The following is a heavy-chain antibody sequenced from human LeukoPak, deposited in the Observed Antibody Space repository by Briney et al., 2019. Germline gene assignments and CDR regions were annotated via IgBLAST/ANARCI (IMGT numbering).Heavy chain of an antibody. CDR2: ISYDGNNK. V-gene: IGHV3-30*18. Sequence: GGSLRLSCAASGFIFSTYGMHWVRHAPGKGLEWVAVISYDGNNKYYTDSVKGRFTISRDKSKNTLYLQMNSLRAEDTAVYYCAKAPEYCSGSGGSCYPFDNWGQGTLVTVSS. D-gene: IGHD2-15*01. J-gene: IGHJ4*02. CDR3: AKAPEYCSGSGGSCYPFDN. CDR1: GFIFSTYG.